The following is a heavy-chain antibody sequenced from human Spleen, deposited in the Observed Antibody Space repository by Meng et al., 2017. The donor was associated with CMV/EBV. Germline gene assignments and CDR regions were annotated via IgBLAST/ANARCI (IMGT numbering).Heavy chain of an antibody. CDR3: ARGGSGSPQLCDS. D-gene: IGHD1-26*01. CDR1: GFTFSSYA. J-gene: IGHJ4*02. V-gene: IGHV3-21*06. Sequence: ASGFTFSSYAMNWVRQAPGEGLEWVSSISSSSTYIYYADPVKGRFTVSRDNAKSSLYLQMNILGADDTAVYYCARGGSGSPQLCDSWGPGTLVTVSS. CDR2: ISSSSTYI.